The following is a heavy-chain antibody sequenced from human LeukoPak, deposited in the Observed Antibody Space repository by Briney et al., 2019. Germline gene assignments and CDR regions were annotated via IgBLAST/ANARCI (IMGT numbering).Heavy chain of an antibody. CDR3: VKGGYYGSGSPLEI. CDR1: GFTFSSYA. CDR2: IGSNGGTI. V-gene: IGHV3-64D*09. D-gene: IGHD3-10*01. J-gene: IGHJ3*02. Sequence: GRSLRLSCSASGFTFSSYAMHWVRQAPGKGLEYASTIGSNGGTIYYADSVKGRFTISRDNSKNTLYLQMSSLRPEDTAVYYCVKGGYYGSGSPLEIWGQGTMVTVSS.